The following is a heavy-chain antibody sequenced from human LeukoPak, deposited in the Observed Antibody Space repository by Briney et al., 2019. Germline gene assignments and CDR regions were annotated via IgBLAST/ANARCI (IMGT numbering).Heavy chain of an antibody. D-gene: IGHD2-15*01. CDR1: GGSISSYY. CDR2: IYTSGST. Sequence: SETLSLTCTVSGGSISSYYWSWTRQPAGTGLEWIGRIYTSGSTDYNPSLKSRVTMSVATSKNQFSLKLSSVTAADTAVYYCARAPFEYCSGDICYSRHTFDYWGQGTLVIVSS. V-gene: IGHV4-4*07. J-gene: IGHJ4*02. CDR3: ARAPFEYCSGDICYSRHTFDY.